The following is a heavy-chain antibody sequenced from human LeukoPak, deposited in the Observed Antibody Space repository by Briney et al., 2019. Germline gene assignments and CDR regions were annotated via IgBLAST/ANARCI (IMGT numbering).Heavy chain of an antibody. J-gene: IGHJ4*02. D-gene: IGHD6-19*01. V-gene: IGHV3-66*01. Sequence: GGSLRLSCAASGFTVSSNYMSWVRQAPGKGLEWVSVIYSGGSTYYADSVKGRFTISRDNAKNSLYLQMNSLRAEDTAVYYCARDRAVAGTSLGYWGQGTLVTVSS. CDR1: GFTVSSNY. CDR2: IYSGGST. CDR3: ARDRAVAGTSLGY.